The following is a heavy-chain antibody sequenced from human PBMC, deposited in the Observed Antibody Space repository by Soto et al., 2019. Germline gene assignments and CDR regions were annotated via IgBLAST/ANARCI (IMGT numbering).Heavy chain of an antibody. V-gene: IGHV1-18*01. J-gene: IGHJ3*02. D-gene: IGHD1-26*01. CDR3: ARGLGASYAFDI. Sequence: ASVKVSCKASGYTFTNFGISWVRQAPGQGLEWMGWISAYNGNTNYAQNFQGRVTMTTDTSTSTAYMELRSLRSDDTAVYYCARGLGASYAFDIWGQGTMVTVSS. CDR1: GYTFTNFG. CDR2: ISAYNGNT.